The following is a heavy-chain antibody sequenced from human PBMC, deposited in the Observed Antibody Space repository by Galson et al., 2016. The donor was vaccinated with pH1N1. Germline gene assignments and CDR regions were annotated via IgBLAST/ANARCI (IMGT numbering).Heavy chain of an antibody. CDR2: IIAVFKTT. Sequence: SVKVSCKASESIFNKYAISWVRQAPGQGLEWMGGIIAVFKTTNYAQKFQGRVTITTDESTSTVYMELRSLISEDTAIYYCARSPFYYNSYMDVWGKGTTVTVSS. CDR3: ARSPFYYNSYMDV. J-gene: IGHJ6*03. CDR1: ESIFNKYA. V-gene: IGHV1-69*05.